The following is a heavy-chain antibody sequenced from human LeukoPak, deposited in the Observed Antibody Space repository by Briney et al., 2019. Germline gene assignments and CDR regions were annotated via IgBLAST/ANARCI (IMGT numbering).Heavy chain of an antibody. V-gene: IGHV4-59*01. J-gene: IGHJ4*02. D-gene: IGHD6-13*01. Sequence: KPSETLSLTCTVSGGSISSYYWSWIRQPPGKGLEWIGYIYYSGSTNYNPSLKSRVTISVDTSKNQFSLKLSSVTAADTAVYYCARDRAAAGTSDYWGQGTLVTVSS. CDR2: IYYSGST. CDR3: ARDRAAAGTSDY. CDR1: GGSISSYY.